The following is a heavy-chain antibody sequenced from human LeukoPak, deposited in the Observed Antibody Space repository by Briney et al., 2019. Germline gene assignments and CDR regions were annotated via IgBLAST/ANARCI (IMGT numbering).Heavy chain of an antibody. V-gene: IGHV4-30-2*01. Sequence: SQTLSLTCAVSGGSISRGGYFWSWIRQPPGRGREWFVYIYHSGSTYYNPSLKSRVTISVDTSKNQFSLKLSSVTAADTAVYYCARHPDYGDANWFDPWGQGTLVTVSS. D-gene: IGHD4-17*01. CDR3: ARHPDYGDANWFDP. CDR1: GGSISRGGYF. J-gene: IGHJ5*02. CDR2: IYHSGST.